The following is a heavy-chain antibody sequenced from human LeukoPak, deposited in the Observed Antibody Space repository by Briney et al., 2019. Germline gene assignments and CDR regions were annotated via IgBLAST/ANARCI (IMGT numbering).Heavy chain of an antibody. J-gene: IGHJ4*02. CDR1: GFTFSSYG. Sequence: GGSLRLSCAASGFTFSSYGMHWVRQAPGKGLEWVAFIRYDGSNKYYADSVKGRFTISRDNSKNTLYLQMNSLRAEDTAVYYCAKASQPLLWFGESFDYWGQGTLVTVSS. D-gene: IGHD3-10*01. CDR3: AKASQPLLWFGESFDY. V-gene: IGHV3-30*02. CDR2: IRYDGSNK.